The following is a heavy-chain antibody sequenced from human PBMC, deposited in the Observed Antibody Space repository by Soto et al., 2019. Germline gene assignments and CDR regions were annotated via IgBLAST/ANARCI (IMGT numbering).Heavy chain of an antibody. CDR3: VRGGGGGRFDP. CDR2: ISPGSRYP. CDR1: AVPLGDSY. J-gene: IGHJ5*02. D-gene: IGHD2-15*01. Sequence: GGSLRFSSAGPAVPLGDSYMNWIRQAAGKGLEWLSYISPGSRYPAYADSVKGRFTISRDNAKRSLYLQMMSLTAEDTAIYYCVRGGGGGRFDPSGQGTMVTVSA. V-gene: IGHV3-11*06.